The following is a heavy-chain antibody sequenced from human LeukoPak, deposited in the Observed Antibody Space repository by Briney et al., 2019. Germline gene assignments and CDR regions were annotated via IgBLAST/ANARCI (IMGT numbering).Heavy chain of an antibody. V-gene: IGHV4-4*07. CDR2: IYTSGST. J-gene: IGHJ4*02. CDR3: ARDDLDRKYYDFWSGYPRPLAFDY. CDR1: GGSMSSYY. D-gene: IGHD3-3*01. Sequence: PSETLSLTCTVSGGSMSSYYWSWIRQPAGKGLEWIGRIYTSGSTNYNPSLKSRVTMSVDTSKNQFSLKLSSVTAADTAVYYCARDDLDRKYYDFWSGYPRPLAFDYWGQGTLVTVSS.